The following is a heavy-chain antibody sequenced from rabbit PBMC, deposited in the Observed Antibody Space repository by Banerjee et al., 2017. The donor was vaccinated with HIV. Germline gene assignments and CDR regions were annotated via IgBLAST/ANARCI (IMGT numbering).Heavy chain of an antibody. Sequence: QSLQESGGGLVQPGGSLALTCKASGFSLSNNYVMCWVRQAPGKGLEWIGCSNTASGSTVYATWAKGRFTISRTSSTTVTLQMTSPTAADTATYFCAREADGSMDLWGQGTLVTVS. CDR3: AREADGSMDL. CDR2: SNTASGST. CDR1: GFSLSNNYV. J-gene: IGHJ6*01. D-gene: IGHD5-1*01. V-gene: IGHV1S40*01.